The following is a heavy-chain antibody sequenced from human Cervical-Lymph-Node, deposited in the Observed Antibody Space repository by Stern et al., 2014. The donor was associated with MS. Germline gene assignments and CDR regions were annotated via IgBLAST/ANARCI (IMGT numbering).Heavy chain of an antibody. CDR3: ATITPVDY. CDR1: GLTFSNYG. CDR2: IWRDGSEK. Sequence: VQLVESGGDVVQPGKSLRLSCAASGLTFSNYGMHWVRQAPGKELEWVAVIWRDGSEKYYADSVKGRFTVSRDNSKNTVYLEMNSLRAEDTALYYCATITPVDYWGQGTLVIVSS. V-gene: IGHV3-33*01. D-gene: IGHD1-14*01. J-gene: IGHJ4*02.